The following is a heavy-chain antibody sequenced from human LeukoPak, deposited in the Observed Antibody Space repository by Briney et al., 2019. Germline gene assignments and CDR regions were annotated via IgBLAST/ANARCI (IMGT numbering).Heavy chain of an antibody. V-gene: IGHV1-2*02. J-gene: IGHJ4*02. Sequence: ASVKVSCKASGYTFTGYYMRWVRQAPGQGLEWMGWINPNSGGTNYAQKFQGRVTMTRDTSISTAYMELSRLRSDDTAVYYCARALVRIVVVVAANPPNYWGQGTLVTVSS. CDR2: INPNSGGT. CDR3: ARALVRIVVVVAANPPNY. CDR1: GYTFTGYY. D-gene: IGHD2-15*01.